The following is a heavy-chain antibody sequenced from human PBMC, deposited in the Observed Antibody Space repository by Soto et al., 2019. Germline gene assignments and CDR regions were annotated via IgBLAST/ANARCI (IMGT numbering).Heavy chain of an antibody. D-gene: IGHD2-21*02. CDR2: IDWDDDK. CDR1: GFSLSTSGMC. CDR3: ARIKVGVVVTTIDY. J-gene: IGHJ4*02. V-gene: IGHV2-70*11. Sequence: SGPTLVNPTQTLTLTCTFSGFSLSTSGMCVSWIRQPPGKALEWLARIDWDDDKYYSTSLKTRLTISKDTSKNQVVLTMTNMDPVDTATYYCARIKVGVVVTTIDYWGQGTLVTVSS.